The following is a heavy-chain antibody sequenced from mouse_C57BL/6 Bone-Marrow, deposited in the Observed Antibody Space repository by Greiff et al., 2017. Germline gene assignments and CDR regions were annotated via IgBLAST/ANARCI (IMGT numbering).Heavy chain of an antibody. D-gene: IGHD2-5*01. J-gene: IGHJ2*01. Sequence: DVKLVESGGDLVKPGGSLKLSCAASGFTFSSYGMSWVRQTPDKRLEWVATISSGGSYTYYPDSVKGRFTISRDNAKNTLYLQMSSLNSEDTAMYYCARQFSFSNYDYFDYWGQGTTLTVSS. CDR3: ARQFSFSNYDYFDY. CDR1: GFTFSSYG. V-gene: IGHV5-6*02. CDR2: ISSGGSYT.